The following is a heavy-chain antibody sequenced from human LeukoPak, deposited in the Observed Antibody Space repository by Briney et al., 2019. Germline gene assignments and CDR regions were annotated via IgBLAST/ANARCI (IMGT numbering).Heavy chain of an antibody. D-gene: IGHD5-18*01. V-gene: IGHV1-18*01. CDR1: GYTFTSYG. CDR3: ARDSVDTAMVRPNWFDP. CDR2: ISAYNGNT. Sequence: ASVKVSCKASGYTFTSYGISWVRQAPGQGLEWMGWISAYNGNTNYAQKLQGRVTMTTDTSTSTAYMELRSLRSDGTAVHYCARDSVDTAMVRPNWFDPWGQGTLVTVSS. J-gene: IGHJ5*02.